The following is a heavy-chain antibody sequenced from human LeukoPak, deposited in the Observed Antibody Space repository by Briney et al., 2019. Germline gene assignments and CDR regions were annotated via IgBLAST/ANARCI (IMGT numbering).Heavy chain of an antibody. J-gene: IGHJ4*02. V-gene: IGHV4-61*02. Sequence: PSQTLSLTCTVSGGSISSNSYYRSWIRQPAGKGLEWIGRMHTSGSTNYNPSLKSRVSISVDTSKNQFSLKLSSVTAADTAVYYCARASGYDFEFNYWGQGTLVTVSS. CDR3: ARASGYDFEFNY. D-gene: IGHD5-12*01. CDR2: MHTSGST. CDR1: GGSISSNSYY.